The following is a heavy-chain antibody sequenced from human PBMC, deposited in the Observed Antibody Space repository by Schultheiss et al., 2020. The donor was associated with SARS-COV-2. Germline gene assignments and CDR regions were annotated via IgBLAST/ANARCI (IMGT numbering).Heavy chain of an antibody. J-gene: IGHJ4*02. CDR1: GGTLSSYA. D-gene: IGHD6-13*01. Sequence: SVKVSCKASGGTLSSYAISWVRQAPGQGLEWMGGIIPIFGTANYAQKFQGRVTITADESTSTAYMELSSLRSEDTAVYYCAREASERYSSSWFDYWGQGTLDTVSS. CDR3: AREASERYSSSWFDY. V-gene: IGHV1-69*13. CDR2: IIPIFGTA.